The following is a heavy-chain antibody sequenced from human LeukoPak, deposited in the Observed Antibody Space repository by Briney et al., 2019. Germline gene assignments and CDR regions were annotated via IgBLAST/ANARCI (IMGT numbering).Heavy chain of an antibody. J-gene: IGHJ4*02. CDR2: ISWNSGSI. V-gene: IGHV3-9*01. Sequence: PGGSLRLSCAASGLTFDDYAMHWVRQAPGKGLEWVSGISWNSGSIGYADSVKGRFTISRDNAKNSLYLQMNSLRAEDTALYYCAKDEGGSRWYYFDYWGQGTLVTVSS. CDR3: AKDEGGSRWYYFDY. D-gene: IGHD1-26*01. CDR1: GLTFDDYA.